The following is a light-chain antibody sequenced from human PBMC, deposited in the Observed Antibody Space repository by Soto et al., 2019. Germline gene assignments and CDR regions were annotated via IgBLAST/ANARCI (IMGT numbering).Light chain of an antibody. CDR2: EVS. V-gene: IGLV2-8*01. CDR1: SSDVGGYNY. CDR3: SSYAGSNNWKV. J-gene: IGLJ2*01. Sequence: QSVLTQPPSASGSPGQSVTLSCTGTSSDVGGYNYVSWYQQHPGKAPKLMIYEVSKRPSGVPDRFSGSKSGNTASLTVSGLQAEDEADYYCSSYAGSNNWKVFGGGTKLTVL.